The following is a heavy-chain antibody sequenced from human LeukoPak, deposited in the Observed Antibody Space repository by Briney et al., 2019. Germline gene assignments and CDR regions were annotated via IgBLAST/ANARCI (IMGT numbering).Heavy chain of an antibody. Sequence: GGSLRLSCAASGFTFSSYWMHWVRQAPGKGLVWVANIKEDGSATYYVDSVKGRFTISRDNAKKSLYLQMNSLRAEDTAVYYCARDSPGYLAYDSWGQGTLVTVSS. CDR1: GFTFSSYW. V-gene: IGHV3-7*01. J-gene: IGHJ4*02. CDR3: ARDSPGYLAYDS. CDR2: IKEDGSAT. D-gene: IGHD1-1*01.